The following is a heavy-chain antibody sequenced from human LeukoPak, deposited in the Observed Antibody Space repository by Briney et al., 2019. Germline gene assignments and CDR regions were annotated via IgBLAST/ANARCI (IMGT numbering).Heavy chain of an antibody. V-gene: IGHV3-9*01. J-gene: IGHJ4*02. CDR3: ARDDGRRATSTVVFGN. CDR2: ISWNSGSI. D-gene: IGHD2-2*01. Sequence: PGGSLRLSCAASGFTFDDYAMHWVRQAPGKGLEWVSGISWNSGSIGYADSVKGRFTISRDNAKNSLYLQMNSLRAEDTAMYYCARDDGRRATSTVVFGNWGQGTLVTVSS. CDR1: GFTFDDYA.